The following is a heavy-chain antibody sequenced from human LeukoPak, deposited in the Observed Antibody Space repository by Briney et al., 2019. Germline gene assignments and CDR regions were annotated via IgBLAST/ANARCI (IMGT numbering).Heavy chain of an antibody. CDR3: AKELYGNPSGY. J-gene: IGHJ4*02. V-gene: IGHV3-23*01. Sequence: GGSLRLSCAASGFTLRSSAMSWVRQAPGKGLEWVSAISGDGGTISYAASVRGRFTISRDNAKDTLFLQMSSLRAGDTALYYCAKELYGNPSGYWGQGTRVTVSS. CDR1: GFTLRSSA. CDR2: ISGDGGTI. D-gene: IGHD2-8*01.